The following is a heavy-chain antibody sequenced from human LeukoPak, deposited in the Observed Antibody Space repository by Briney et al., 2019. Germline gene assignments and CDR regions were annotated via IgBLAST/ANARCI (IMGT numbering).Heavy chain of an antibody. J-gene: IGHJ6*03. D-gene: IGHD5-18*01. CDR3: ARVDTAMVSYTDV. CDR1: GGSISSYY. Sequence: SETLSLTCTVSGGSISSYYWSWIRQPPGKGLEWIGYIYTSGSTNYNPSLKSRVTISVDTSKNQFSLKLSSVTAADTAVYYCARVDTAMVSYTDVWGKGTTVNVSS. CDR2: IYTSGST. V-gene: IGHV4-4*09.